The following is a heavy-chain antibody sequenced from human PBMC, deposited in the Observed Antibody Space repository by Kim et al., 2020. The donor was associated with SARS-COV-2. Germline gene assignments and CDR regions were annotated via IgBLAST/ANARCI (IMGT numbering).Heavy chain of an antibody. Sequence: NPPEKRRVTISVDTSKNQFSLELSSVTAADTAVYYCARSRIAVAGNFDYWGQGTLVTVSS. J-gene: IGHJ4*02. D-gene: IGHD6-19*01. CDR3: ARSRIAVAGNFDY. V-gene: IGHV4-39*01.